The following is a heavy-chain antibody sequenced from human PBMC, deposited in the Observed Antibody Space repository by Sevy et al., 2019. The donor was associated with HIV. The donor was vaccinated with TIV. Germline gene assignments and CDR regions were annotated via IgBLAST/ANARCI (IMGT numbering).Heavy chain of an antibody. CDR3: TRHLGSGPGSSDY. J-gene: IGHJ4*02. D-gene: IGHD7-27*01. CDR2: IYSSGTT. Sequence: SETLSLTCTVSGGSIYSSSFFWGWIRQSPGKGLEWIGSIYSSGTTYYNPSLKSRLSMSVNTSKNLLSLNLNSVTAADTAMYFCTRHLGSGPGSSDYWGPGTLVTVSS. CDR1: GGSIYSSSFF. V-gene: IGHV4-39*01.